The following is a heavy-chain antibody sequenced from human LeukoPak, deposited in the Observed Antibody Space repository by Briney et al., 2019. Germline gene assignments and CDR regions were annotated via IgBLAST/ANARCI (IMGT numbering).Heavy chain of an antibody. CDR3: AKGGPDWNYDAFDL. CDR2: FTAGGINT. CDR1: GFTFSSHA. D-gene: IGHD1-7*01. J-gene: IGHJ3*01. Sequence: PGGSLRLSCSASGFTFSSHAMSWVRQAPGEGLEWVSAFTAGGINTYYADSVKGRFTISRDNSKNTLYLQMNSLRAEDTAVYYCAKGGPDWNYDAFDLWGQGTLVTVSS. V-gene: IGHV3-23*01.